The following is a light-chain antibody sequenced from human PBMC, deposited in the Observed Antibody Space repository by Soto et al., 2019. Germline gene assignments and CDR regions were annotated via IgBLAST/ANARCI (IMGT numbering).Light chain of an antibody. CDR1: SSDVGAYNY. Sequence: QSALTQPASVSGSPGQSITISCTGTSSDVGAYNYVSWYQQHPGKAPKLMIYEVSNRPSGVSNRFSGSKSGNTASLTISGLQAEDEGDYYCCSYTSGSTWVFGGGTKDTVL. J-gene: IGLJ3*02. V-gene: IGLV2-14*01. CDR3: CSYTSGSTWV. CDR2: EVS.